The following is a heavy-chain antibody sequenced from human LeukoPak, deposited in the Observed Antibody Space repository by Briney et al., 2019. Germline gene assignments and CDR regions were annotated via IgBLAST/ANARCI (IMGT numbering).Heavy chain of an antibody. Sequence: PGGSLRLSCAASGFSFSSYWMSWVRQAPGKGLEWVANIKQDGSEKYYVDSVKGRFTISRDNAKNSLYLQVDSLRAEDTAVYYCARVVGSGWYRNYFDYWGQATLVTVSS. D-gene: IGHD6-19*01. CDR2: IKQDGSEK. CDR1: GFSFSSYW. J-gene: IGHJ4*02. CDR3: ARVVGSGWYRNYFDY. V-gene: IGHV3-7*01.